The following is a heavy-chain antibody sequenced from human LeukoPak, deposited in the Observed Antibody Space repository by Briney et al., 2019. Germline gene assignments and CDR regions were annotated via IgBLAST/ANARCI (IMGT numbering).Heavy chain of an antibody. D-gene: IGHD6-19*01. CDR1: GGSISSGSYY. V-gene: IGHV4-61*02. CDR2: IYTSGST. CDR3: ARESPGYSSGWTYYFDY. J-gene: IGHJ4*02. Sequence: SETLSLTCTVSGGSISSGSYYWSWIRQPAGKGLEWIGRIYTSGSTNYNPSLKSRVTISVDTSKNQFSLKLSSVTAADTAVYYCARESPGYSSGWTYYFDYWGQGTLVTVSS.